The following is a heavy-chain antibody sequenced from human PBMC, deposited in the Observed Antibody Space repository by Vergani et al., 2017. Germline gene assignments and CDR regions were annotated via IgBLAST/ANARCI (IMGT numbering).Heavy chain of an antibody. Sequence: QVQLVESGGGVVQPGRSLRLSCAASGFTFSSYGMHWVRQAPGKGLEWVAVIWYDGSNKYYADSVKVRFTISRDNSKNTLYLQMNSLRAEDTAVYYCARDPAMVSVSGYYGMDVWGQGTTVTVSS. J-gene: IGHJ6*02. CDR3: ARDPAMVSVSGYYGMDV. CDR1: GFTFSSYG. V-gene: IGHV3-33*01. D-gene: IGHD5-18*01. CDR2: IWYDGSNK.